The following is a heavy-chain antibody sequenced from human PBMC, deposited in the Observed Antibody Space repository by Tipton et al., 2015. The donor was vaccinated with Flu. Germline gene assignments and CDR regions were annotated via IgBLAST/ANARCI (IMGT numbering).Heavy chain of an antibody. CDR1: GYTFPSYG. CDR2: FSAYNGNG. J-gene: IGHJ3*02. CDR3: ARGEFPARTIDAFDI. Sequence: VQSGAEVKKPGAPEKVSCKASGYTFPSYGISWVRQAPGQGLEWMGGFSAYNGNGIYAQKFQGRVTMTTDTSTSSAYMELRSLRTDDTAVYYCARGEFPARTIDAFDIWGQGTMVTVSS. V-gene: IGHV1-18*01. D-gene: IGHD3-10*01.